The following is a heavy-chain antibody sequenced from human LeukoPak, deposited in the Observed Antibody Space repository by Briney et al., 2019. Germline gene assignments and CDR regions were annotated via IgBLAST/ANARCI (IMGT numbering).Heavy chain of an antibody. CDR1: GYNFRNYG. D-gene: IGHD5-18*01. Sequence: ASVKVSCKASGYNFRNYGIGWVRQAPRQGLEWMGWITAGSGNTNYAQKVQGRVTMTTDTSTSTAYMELRSLRSDDTAVYFCARDSARGYSYGYNAFDIWGQGTMVTVSS. V-gene: IGHV1-18*01. CDR2: ITAGSGNT. CDR3: ARDSARGYSYGYNAFDI. J-gene: IGHJ3*02.